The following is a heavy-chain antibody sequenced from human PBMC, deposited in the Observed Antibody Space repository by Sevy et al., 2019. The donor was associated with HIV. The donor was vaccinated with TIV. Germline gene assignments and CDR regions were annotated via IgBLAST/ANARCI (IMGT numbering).Heavy chain of an antibody. CDR1: GYTLTGFS. CDR2: FDPEEGRI. CDR3: ATTKDYYDSSGYPSDY. V-gene: IGHV1-24*01. D-gene: IGHD3-22*01. J-gene: IGHJ4*02. Sequence: ASVKVSCKHSGYTLTGFSMHWVRQAPGKGLEWVATFDPEEGRIIYAQKFQGRVTMTEDTSTDTAYMELHSLRSDDTAVYYCATTKDYYDSSGYPSDYWGQGTQVTVSS.